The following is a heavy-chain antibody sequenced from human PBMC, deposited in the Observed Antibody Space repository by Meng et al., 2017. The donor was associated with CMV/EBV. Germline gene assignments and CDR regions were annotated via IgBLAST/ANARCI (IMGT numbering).Heavy chain of an antibody. V-gene: IGHV1-8*01. J-gene: IGHJ6*02. Sequence: ASVLVSCKASGYTFTSYDINWVRQATGQGLEWMGWMNPNSGNTGYAQKFQGRVTMTRNTSISTAYMELSSLRSEDTAVYYCARGQGEYYYYGMDVWGQGTTVTVSS. CDR1: GYTFTSYD. D-gene: IGHD3-16*01. CDR3: ARGQGEYYYYGMDV. CDR2: MNPNSGNT.